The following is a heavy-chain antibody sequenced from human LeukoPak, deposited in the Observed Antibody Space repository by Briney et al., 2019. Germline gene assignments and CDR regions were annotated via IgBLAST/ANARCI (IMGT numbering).Heavy chain of an antibody. D-gene: IGHD6-25*01. CDR1: GFTFSSYV. CDR3: AIRVPAKDAFDI. Sequence: PEGSLRLSCAASGFTFSSYVMSWVRQAPGKGLEWVSAISGSGGSTYCADSVKGRFTISRDNSKNTLYLQMNSLRAEDTAVYYCAIRVPAKDAFDIWGQGTMVTVSS. V-gene: IGHV3-23*01. CDR2: ISGSGGST. J-gene: IGHJ3*02.